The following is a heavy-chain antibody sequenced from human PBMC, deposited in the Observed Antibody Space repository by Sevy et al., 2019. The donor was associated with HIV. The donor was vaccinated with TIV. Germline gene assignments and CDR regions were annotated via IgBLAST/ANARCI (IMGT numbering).Heavy chain of an antibody. V-gene: IGHV3-30*02. CDR1: GFTFSSYG. CDR3: AKRLGGPGGDYYYYGMDV. D-gene: IGHD3-10*01. CDR2: IRYDGSNK. J-gene: IGHJ6*02. Sequence: GGSLRLSCAASGFTFSSYGMHWVRQAPGKGLEWVAFIRYDGSNKYDADSVKGRFCISRENSKNTLYRQRNSRRAEDTAVYYWAKRLGGPGGDYYYYGMDVWGQGTTVTVSS.